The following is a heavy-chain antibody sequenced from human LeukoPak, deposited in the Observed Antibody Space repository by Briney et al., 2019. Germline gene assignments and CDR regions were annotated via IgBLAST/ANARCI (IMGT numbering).Heavy chain of an antibody. V-gene: IGHV3-23*01. CDR3: APAPFDS. Sequence: GGSLRLSCAASGFTFSSYTMSWVRQAPGKGLEWVSAIIGSGGNTYYADFVKGRFTISRDNSKNTLYLQMNSLRAEDTAVYYCAPAPFDSWGHGTLVTVPS. CDR1: GFTFSSYT. J-gene: IGHJ4*01. CDR2: IIGSGGNT.